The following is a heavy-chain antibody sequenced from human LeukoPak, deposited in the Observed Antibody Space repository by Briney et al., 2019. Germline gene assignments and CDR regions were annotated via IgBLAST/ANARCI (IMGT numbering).Heavy chain of an antibody. J-gene: IGHJ6*03. D-gene: IGHD3-10*01. CDR3: ARNNYYGSGSYYNPDYYYYYYMDV. Sequence: PSETLSLTCTVSGGSISSYYWSWIRQPPGKGLEWIGYIYTSGSTNYNPSLKSRAAISVDTSKNQFSLKLSSVTAADTAVYYCARNNYYGSGSYYNPDYYYYYYMDVWGKGTTVTVSS. CDR2: IYTSGST. V-gene: IGHV4-4*09. CDR1: GGSISSYY.